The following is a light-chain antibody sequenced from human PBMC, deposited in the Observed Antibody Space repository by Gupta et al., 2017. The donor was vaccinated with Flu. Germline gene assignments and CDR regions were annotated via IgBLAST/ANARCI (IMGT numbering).Light chain of an antibody. V-gene: IGKV3-15*01. Sequence: ELVMTQSPGTLSVSPGERATLSCRASQSVSSSLAWYQQKPGQAPRLLIYGASTRATGVPARFSGSGSGTEFTLTISSLQSEDFAVYSCQQYNNWPRTFGQGTKVEIK. CDR2: GAS. CDR1: QSVSSS. CDR3: QQYNNWPRT. J-gene: IGKJ1*01.